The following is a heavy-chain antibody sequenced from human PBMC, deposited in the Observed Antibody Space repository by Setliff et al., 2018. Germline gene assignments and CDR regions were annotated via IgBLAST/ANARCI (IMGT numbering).Heavy chain of an antibody. V-gene: IGHV1-2*06. J-gene: IGHJ4*02. Sequence: ASVKVSCKASGYTFTGYSMHWVRQAPGQGLEWMGRINPNSGGTNYAQKFQGRVTMTRDTSISTAYMELSRLRSGDTAVYYCARVGSLAPLYYGNYWGQGTLVTVS. CDR3: ARVGSLAPLYYGNY. D-gene: IGHD3-10*01. CDR1: GYTFTGYS. CDR2: INPNSGGT.